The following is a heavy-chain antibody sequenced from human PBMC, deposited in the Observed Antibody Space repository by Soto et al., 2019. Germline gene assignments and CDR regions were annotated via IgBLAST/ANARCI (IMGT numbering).Heavy chain of an antibody. CDR2: IWYDGSNK. V-gene: IGHV3-33*01. D-gene: IGHD2-2*01. CDR3: ARDLGKDIVVVPAAISLGGFDY. CDR1: GFTFSSYG. J-gene: IGHJ4*02. Sequence: QVQLVESGGGVVQPGRSLRLSCAASGFTFSSYGMHWVRQAPGKGLEWVAVIWYDGSNKYYADSVKGRFTISRDNSKNTLYLQMNSLRAEDTAVYYCARDLGKDIVVVPAAISLGGFDYWGQGTLVTVSS.